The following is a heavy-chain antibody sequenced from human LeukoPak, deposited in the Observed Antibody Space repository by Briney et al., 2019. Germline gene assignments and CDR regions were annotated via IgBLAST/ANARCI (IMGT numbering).Heavy chain of an antibody. Sequence: PGGSLRLSCVASGFTFSTYNMNWVRQAPGKGLEWVSFIDASGNYIQYADSMKGRFTISRGNAQNSLFLQLNSLRVEDTAVYYCARDKGVAIRAYDIWGQGTMVTVSS. CDR2: IDASGNYI. D-gene: IGHD3-22*01. CDR1: GFTFSTYN. CDR3: ARDKGVAIRAYDI. J-gene: IGHJ3*02. V-gene: IGHV3-21*06.